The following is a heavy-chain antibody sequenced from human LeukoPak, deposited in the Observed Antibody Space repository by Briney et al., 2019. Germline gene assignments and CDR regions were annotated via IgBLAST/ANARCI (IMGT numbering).Heavy chain of an antibody. CDR3: AKDQGYSYVVDYYYMDV. D-gene: IGHD5-18*01. CDR2: IRYDESNK. J-gene: IGHJ6*03. V-gene: IGHV3-30*02. CDR1: GFTFNDAW. Sequence: PGGSLRLSCAASGFTFNDAWMSWVRQAPGKGLEWVAFIRYDESNKYYADSVKGRFTISRDNSKNTLSLQMDSLRAEDTAVYYCAKDQGYSYVVDYYYMDVWGKGTTVTVSS.